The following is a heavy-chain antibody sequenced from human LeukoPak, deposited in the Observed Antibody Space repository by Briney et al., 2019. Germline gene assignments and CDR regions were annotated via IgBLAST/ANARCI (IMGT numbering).Heavy chain of an antibody. J-gene: IGHJ5*02. CDR2: ISGSGDSA. CDR3: AKGGPGFNWFDP. Sequence: PGGSLRLSCAASGFTFSSYGMSWVSQAPGKGLEWVSAISGSGDSAYYADSVKGRFTISRDNSKNTLYLQVNSLRAEDTAVYYCAKGGPGFNWFDPWGQGTLVTVSS. CDR1: GFTFSSYG. V-gene: IGHV3-23*01.